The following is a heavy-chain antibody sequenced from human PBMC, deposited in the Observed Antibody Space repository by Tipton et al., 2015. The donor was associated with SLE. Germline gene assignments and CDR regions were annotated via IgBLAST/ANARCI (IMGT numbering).Heavy chain of an antibody. D-gene: IGHD3-10*01. V-gene: IGHV4-31*03. CDR3: ARESSGYMDV. Sequence: TLSLTCTVSGYSISSGYYWSWIRQHPGKGLEWIGYIYHSGSTDYNASLKSRVTISIDTSKNQFSLKLSSVTAADTAVYYCARESSGYMDVWGKGTTVTVSS. CDR1: GYSISSGYY. J-gene: IGHJ6*03. CDR2: IYHSGST.